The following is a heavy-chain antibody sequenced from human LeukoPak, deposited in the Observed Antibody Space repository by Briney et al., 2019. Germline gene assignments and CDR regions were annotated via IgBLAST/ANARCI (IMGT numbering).Heavy chain of an antibody. CDR1: GFTFSIYL. CDR3: ARGRASIDY. J-gene: IGHJ4*02. Sequence: GGSLRLSCAASGFTFSIYLMSWVRQAPGKGREWVASLKQDGSEKTYVDSVEGRFTISRDNAKNSLYLQMNSLRAEDTAVYYCARGRASIDYWGQGTLVIVSA. CDR2: LKQDGSEK. D-gene: IGHD2-2*01. V-gene: IGHV3-7*01.